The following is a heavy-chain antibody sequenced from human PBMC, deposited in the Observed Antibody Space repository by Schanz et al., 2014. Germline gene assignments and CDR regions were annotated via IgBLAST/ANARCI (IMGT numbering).Heavy chain of an antibody. D-gene: IGHD1-1*01. J-gene: IGHJ4*02. Sequence: QVQLVQSGAEVKEPGASVKVSCKASAYTFTGYYLHWVRQAPGQGLEWLGRFTHISQKFQGRVTMTRDTSSTTAYMELNSLRSDDTAVYYCVRELSGGTFDYWGQGALVTVSS. CDR3: VRELSGGTFDY. CDR2: FT. V-gene: IGHV1-2*06. CDR1: AYTFTGYY.